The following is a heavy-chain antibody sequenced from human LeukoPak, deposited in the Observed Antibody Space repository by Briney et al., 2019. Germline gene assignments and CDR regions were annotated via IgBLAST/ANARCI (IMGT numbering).Heavy chain of an antibody. D-gene: IGHD2-2*01. CDR1: GGSFSGYY. Sequence: SETLSLTCAVYGGSFSGYYWSWIRQPPGKGLEWIGEINHSGSTNYNPSLKSRVTISVDTSKNQFSLKLSSVTAADTPVYYCARGRIKYLLPYNWFDPWGQGTLVTVSS. J-gene: IGHJ5*02. CDR2: INHSGST. CDR3: ARGRIKYLLPYNWFDP. V-gene: IGHV4-34*01.